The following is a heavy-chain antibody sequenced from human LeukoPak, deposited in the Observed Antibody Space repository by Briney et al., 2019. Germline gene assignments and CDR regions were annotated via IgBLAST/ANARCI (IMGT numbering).Heavy chain of an antibody. CDR3: ARHGLQHFDY. CDR2: VHSSGNT. CDR1: GGSVTDPGYY. Sequence: SETLSLTCTVSGGSVTDPGYYWGWVRQPPGKELEWIASVHSSGNTYYKSSLKSRVTISLDTSHKQISLSLTSVAASDTAVYFCARHGLQHFDYWGQGTLVPVSS. J-gene: IGHJ4*02. V-gene: IGHV4-39*01. D-gene: IGHD2-2*01.